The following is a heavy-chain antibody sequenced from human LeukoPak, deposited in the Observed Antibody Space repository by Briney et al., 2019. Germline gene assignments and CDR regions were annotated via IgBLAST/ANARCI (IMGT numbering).Heavy chain of an antibody. CDR3: AKDVDCSGGSCYLAGGAFDI. V-gene: IGHV3-23*01. J-gene: IGHJ3*02. D-gene: IGHD2-15*01. Sequence: GGSLRLSCAASGFTFSSYSMNWVRQAPGKGLEWVSAISGSGGSTYYADSVKGRFTISRDNSKNTLYLQMNSLRAEDTAVYYCAKDVDCSGGSCYLAGGAFDIWGQGTMVTVSS. CDR1: GFTFSSYS. CDR2: ISGSGGST.